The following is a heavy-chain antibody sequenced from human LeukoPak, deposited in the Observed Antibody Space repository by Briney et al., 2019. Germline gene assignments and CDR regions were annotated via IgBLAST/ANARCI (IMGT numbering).Heavy chain of an antibody. J-gene: IGHJ6*02. Sequence: GRSLRLSCAASGFTFDDYAMRWVRHAPGKGLEWVSGISWNSGSIGYADSVKGRFTISRDNAKNSLYLQMNSLRAEDTALYYCAKDPFGGYDFWSGTYYYYGMDVWGQGTTVTVSS. D-gene: IGHD3-3*01. CDR3: AKDPFGGYDFWSGTYYYYGMDV. V-gene: IGHV3-9*01. CDR1: GFTFDDYA. CDR2: ISWNSGSI.